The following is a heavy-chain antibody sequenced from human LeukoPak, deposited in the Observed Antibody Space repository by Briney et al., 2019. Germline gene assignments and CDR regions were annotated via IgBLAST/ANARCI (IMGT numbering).Heavy chain of an antibody. D-gene: IGHD1-26*01. V-gene: IGHV1-18*01. CDR3: ASLVRGSYFDAFDI. CDR2: ISAYNGNT. J-gene: IGHJ3*02. CDR1: GYTFTSYG. Sequence: ASVKVSCEASGYTFTSYGISWVRQAPGQGLEWMGWISAYNGNTNYAQKLQGRVTMTTDTSTSPAYMELRSLRSDDTAVYYCASLVRGSYFDAFDIWGQGTMVTVSS.